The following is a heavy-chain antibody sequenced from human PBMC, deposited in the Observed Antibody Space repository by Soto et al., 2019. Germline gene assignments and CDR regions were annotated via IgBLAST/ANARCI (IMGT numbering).Heavy chain of an antibody. V-gene: IGHV4-30-2*06. CDR3: ARDSYAMSSFALDV. CDR2: VYRTGAT. J-gene: IGHJ6*02. Sequence: QLQLQESGSGLVETAQTLSLTCIVSGDSISSGGFPWTWIRQSTGKGLEWIGYVYRTGATSYNPSLESRGSISVDTSRNPFSLKLMSVSPADSAVYFCARDSYAMSSFALDVWGRGTAVTVSS. D-gene: IGHD2-2*01. CDR1: GDSISSGGFP.